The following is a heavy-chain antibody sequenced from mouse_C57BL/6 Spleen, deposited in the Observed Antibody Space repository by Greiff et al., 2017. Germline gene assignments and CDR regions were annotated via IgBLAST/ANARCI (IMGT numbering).Heavy chain of an antibody. Sequence: VQLQQSDAELVKPGASVKISCKVSGYTFTDHTIHWMKQRPEPGLEWIGYIYPRDGSTKYNEKFKGKATLTADKSSSTAYMQLNSLTSEDSAVYFCARGGYDGYYEEGYYAMDYWGQGTSVTVSS. CDR2: IYPRDGST. J-gene: IGHJ4*01. CDR1: GYTFTDHT. V-gene: IGHV1-78*01. CDR3: ARGGYDGYYEEGYYAMDY. D-gene: IGHD2-3*01.